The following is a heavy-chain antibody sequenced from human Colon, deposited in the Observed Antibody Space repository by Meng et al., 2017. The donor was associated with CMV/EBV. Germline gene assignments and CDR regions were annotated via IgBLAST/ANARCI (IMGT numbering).Heavy chain of an antibody. CDR2: VYYSGST. CDR1: GFTFDDFA. V-gene: IGHV4-59*01. D-gene: IGHD3-16*01. J-gene: IGHJ4*02. CDR3: TRGNTALWDNDH. Sequence: ESLKISCAASGFTFDDFAMHWIRQPPGKGLEFIGYVYYSGSTNYNPFFKGRVTISIDTSKNQFSLKLASVTAADTAIYYCTRGNTALWDNDHWGQGTLVTVSS.